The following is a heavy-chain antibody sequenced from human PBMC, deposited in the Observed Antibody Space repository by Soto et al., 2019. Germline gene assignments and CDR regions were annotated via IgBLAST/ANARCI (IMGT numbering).Heavy chain of an antibody. D-gene: IGHD4-17*01. CDR3: ARDPSYGDYSYYGMDV. J-gene: IGHJ6*02. Sequence: QVQLQESGPGLVKPSQTLSLTCTVSGASINGGGYYWSWIRQHPGKGLEWIGSIYYSGNTYYSPVLKSRVTISVDTSKNHFSRRLTSVTAADTAVYYCARDPSYGDYSYYGMDVWGQGTTVTVSS. CDR2: IYYSGNT. CDR1: GASINGGGYY. V-gene: IGHV4-31*03.